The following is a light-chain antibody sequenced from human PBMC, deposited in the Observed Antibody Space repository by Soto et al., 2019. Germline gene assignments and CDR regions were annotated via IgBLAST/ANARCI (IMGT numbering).Light chain of an antibody. CDR1: QSVSSS. CDR2: DAS. V-gene: IGKV3-11*01. J-gene: IGKJ2*01. CDR3: QQRSDWPLYT. Sequence: EIVLTQSPATLSLSPGERATLSCRASQSVSSSLAWYQQKRGQAPRLLVYDASNRATGIPARFSGSGSGTDFSLNISSLGPEDFAVYYCQQRSDWPLYTFGQGTKLEIK.